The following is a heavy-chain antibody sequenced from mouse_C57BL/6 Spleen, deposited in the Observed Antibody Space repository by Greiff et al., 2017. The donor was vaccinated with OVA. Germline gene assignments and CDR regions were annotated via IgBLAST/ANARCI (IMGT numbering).Heavy chain of an antibody. CDR3: ARHEVRYGRSYYAMDY. D-gene: IGHD2-14*01. Sequence: QVQLQQSGAELVKPGASVKLSCKASGYTFTEYTIHWVKQRSGQGLEWIGWFYPGSGSIKYNENFKDKATLTADTSSSTVYMELSRLTSEYSALYFCARHEVRYGRSYYAMDYWGQGTSVTVSS. J-gene: IGHJ4*01. V-gene: IGHV1-62-2*01. CDR1: GYTFTEYT. CDR2: FYPGSGSI.